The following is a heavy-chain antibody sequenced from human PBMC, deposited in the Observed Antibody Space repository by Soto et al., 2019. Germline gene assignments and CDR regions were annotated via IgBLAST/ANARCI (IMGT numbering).Heavy chain of an antibody. J-gene: IGHJ4*02. CDR2: INAGNGNT. Sequence: QVQLVQSGAEVKKPGASVKVSCKASGYTFTSYAMHWVRQAPGQRLEWMGWINAGNGNTKYSQKFQGRVTITSDTSASTAYMELSSLRSEDTAVYYWARSMVVVTSFDYWGQGTLFTVSS. CDR1: GYTFTSYA. V-gene: IGHV1-3*01. D-gene: IGHD3-22*01. CDR3: ARSMVVVTSFDY.